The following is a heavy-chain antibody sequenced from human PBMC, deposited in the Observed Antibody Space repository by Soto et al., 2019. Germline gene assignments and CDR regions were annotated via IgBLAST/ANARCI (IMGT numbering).Heavy chain of an antibody. J-gene: IGHJ4*02. Sequence: SETLSLTCTVSGGSISSSSYYWGWIRQPPGKGLEWIGSIYYSGSTYYNPSLKSRVTISVDTSKNQFSLKLSSVTAADTAVYYCARPANYDILTGDADYWGQGTLVTVSS. CDR1: GGSISSSSYY. V-gene: IGHV4-39*01. D-gene: IGHD3-9*01. CDR3: ARPANYDILTGDADY. CDR2: IYYSGST.